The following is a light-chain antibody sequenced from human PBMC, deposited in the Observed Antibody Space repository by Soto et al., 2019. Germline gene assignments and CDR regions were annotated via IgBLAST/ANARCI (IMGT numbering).Light chain of an antibody. CDR3: CSYAGAFTYV. CDR1: SSAVGGYSY. CDR2: DVS. Sequence: QSVLTQPRSVSGSPGHSVTISCTGTSSAVGGYSYVSWYQQHPGKAPKLMISDVSKMPSGVPDRFSGSKFGNTASLNISGLQAEDEADYYCCSYAGAFTYVFGSGTKLTVL. J-gene: IGLJ1*01. V-gene: IGLV2-11*01.